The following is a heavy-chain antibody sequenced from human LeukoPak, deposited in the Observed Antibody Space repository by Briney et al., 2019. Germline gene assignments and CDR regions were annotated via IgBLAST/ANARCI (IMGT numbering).Heavy chain of an antibody. CDR3: ARGGIPTGPYYYFYYIDV. CDR2: IGGSGGST. V-gene: IGHV3-23*01. Sequence: GGSLRLSCAASGFTFSSYAMSWVRQAPGKGLEWVSAIGGSGGSTYYADSVKGRFTISRDNSRNTLYLQMSSLSGEDAAVYSCARGGIPTGPYYYFYYIDVWGKGTAVTVSS. J-gene: IGHJ6*03. D-gene: IGHD3-10*01. CDR1: GFTFSSYA.